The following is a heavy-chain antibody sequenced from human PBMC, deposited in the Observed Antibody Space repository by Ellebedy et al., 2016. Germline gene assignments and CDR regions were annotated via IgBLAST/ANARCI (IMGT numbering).Heavy chain of an antibody. CDR1: GGPISSYY. CDR2: IYYSGST. CDR3: ARVVTAISIAWFDP. J-gene: IGHJ5*02. V-gene: IGHV4-59*01. D-gene: IGHD2-21*02. Sequence: SETLSLTXPVPGGPISSYYWSWIRQPPGKGLEWIGYIYYSGSTNYNPSLKSRVTISVDTSKNQFSLKLSAVTAADTAVYYCARVVTAISIAWFDPWGQGTLVTVSS.